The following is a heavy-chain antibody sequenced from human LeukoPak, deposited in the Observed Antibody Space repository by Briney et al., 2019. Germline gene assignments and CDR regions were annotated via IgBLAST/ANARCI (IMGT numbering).Heavy chain of an antibody. D-gene: IGHD1-26*01. V-gene: IGHV3-23*01. J-gene: IGHJ4*02. CDR2: ISGNGAKT. Sequence: GGSLRLSCAASGFTFSIYGMSWVRQAPGQGLKWVSAISGNGAKTFYADSVKGRFTISRDNSKNTLFLQMNSLRAEDTAIYLCAKDLQWGFDYWGQGTLATVSS. CDR3: AKDLQWGFDY. CDR1: GFTFSIYG.